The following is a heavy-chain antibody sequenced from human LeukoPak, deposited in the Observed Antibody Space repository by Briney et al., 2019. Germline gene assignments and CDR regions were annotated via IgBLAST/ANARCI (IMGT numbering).Heavy chain of an antibody. D-gene: IGHD3-9*01. Sequence: ASVKVSCKASGYTFTCYGISWVRQAPGQGLEWMGWISAYNGNTNYAQKLQGRVTMTTDTSTSTAYMELRSLRSDDTAVYYCARDSGTLRYFDWLPSSFDYWGQGTLVTVSS. V-gene: IGHV1-18*01. CDR3: ARDSGTLRYFDWLPSSFDY. CDR2: ISAYNGNT. CDR1: GYTFTCYG. J-gene: IGHJ4*02.